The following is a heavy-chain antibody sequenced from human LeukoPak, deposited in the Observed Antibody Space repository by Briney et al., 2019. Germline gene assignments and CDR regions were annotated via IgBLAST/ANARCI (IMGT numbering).Heavy chain of an antibody. CDR1: GGSFSGYY. CDR2: INHSGST. J-gene: IGHJ4*02. V-gene: IGHV4-34*01. D-gene: IGHD4-17*01. CDR3: ARAGQTTVTH. Sequence: SETLSLTCAAYGGSFSGYYWSWIRQPPGKGLEWIGEINHSGSTNYNPSLKSRVTISVDTSKNQFSLKLSSVTAADTAVYYCARAGQTTVTHWGQGTLVTVSS.